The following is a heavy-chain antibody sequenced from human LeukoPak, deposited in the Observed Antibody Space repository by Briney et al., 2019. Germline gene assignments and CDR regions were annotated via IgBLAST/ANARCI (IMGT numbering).Heavy chain of an antibody. CDR1: GYSISSGYY. D-gene: IGHD5-18*01. CDR2: IYHSGST. J-gene: IGHJ4*02. V-gene: IGHV4-38-2*02. Sequence: SETLSLTCTVSGYSISSGYYWGWIRQPPGKGLEWIGSIYHSGSTYYNPSLKSRVTISVDTSKNQFSLKLSSVTAADTAVYYCARTTLGYSYGLQDYWGQGTLVTVSS. CDR3: ARTTLGYSYGLQDY.